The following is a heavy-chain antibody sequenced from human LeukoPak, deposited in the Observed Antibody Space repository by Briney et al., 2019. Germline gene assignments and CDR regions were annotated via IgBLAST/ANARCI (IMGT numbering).Heavy chain of an antibody. Sequence: PGGSLRLSCAASGFTVSNNYMSWVHQAPGKGLEWVSVIYSGGNTYYADSVKGRFTISRDNSKNTLYLQMNSLRAEDTAIYYCALGTRGVMSDYWGQGTLVTVAS. CDR1: GFTVSNNY. D-gene: IGHD3-10*01. CDR3: ALGTRGVMSDY. CDR2: IYSGGNT. J-gene: IGHJ4*02. V-gene: IGHV3-53*01.